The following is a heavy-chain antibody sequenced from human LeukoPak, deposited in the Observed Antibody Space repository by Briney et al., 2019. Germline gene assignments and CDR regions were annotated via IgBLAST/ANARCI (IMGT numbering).Heavy chain of an antibody. Sequence: PSETLSLTCTVSGYSISSGYYWGWIRQPPGKGLEWIRSIYHSGSTYYNPSLKSRVTISVDTSKNQFSLKLSSVTAADTAVYYCARIPRYCSGGSCSGDYWGQGTLVTVSS. V-gene: IGHV4-38-2*02. CDR2: IYHSGST. J-gene: IGHJ4*02. D-gene: IGHD2-15*01. CDR3: ARIPRYCSGGSCSGDY. CDR1: GYSISSGYY.